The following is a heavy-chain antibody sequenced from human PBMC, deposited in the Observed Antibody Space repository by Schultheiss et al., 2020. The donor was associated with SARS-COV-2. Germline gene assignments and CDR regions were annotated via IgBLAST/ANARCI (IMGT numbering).Heavy chain of an antibody. J-gene: IGHJ4*02. CDR3: ARAKAGYSGYDLGAAYYFDY. D-gene: IGHD5-12*01. CDR1: GFTFSSYS. CDR2: ISYDGSNK. V-gene: IGHV3-30*03. Sequence: GGSLRLSCAASGFTFSSYSMNWVRQAPGKGLEWVAVISYDGSNKYYADSVKGRFTISRDNSKNTLYLQMNSLRAEDTAVYYCARAKAGYSGYDLGAAYYFDYWGQGTLVTVSS.